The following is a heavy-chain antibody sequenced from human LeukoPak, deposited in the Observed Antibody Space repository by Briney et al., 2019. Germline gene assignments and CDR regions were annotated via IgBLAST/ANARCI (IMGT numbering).Heavy chain of an antibody. CDR2: ISTGFTYV. J-gene: IGHJ5*02. CDR3: ARDGLRYCRGGSCANWFDP. Sequence: GGSLRLSCAASGFTFSVYSMNWVRQAPGKGLEWVSSISTGFTYVYYADSVKGRFTISRDNAKNSLYLQMNSLRAEDTAVYYCARDGLRYCRGGSCANWFDPWGQGTLVTVSS. D-gene: IGHD2-15*01. V-gene: IGHV3-21*01. CDR1: GFTFSVYS.